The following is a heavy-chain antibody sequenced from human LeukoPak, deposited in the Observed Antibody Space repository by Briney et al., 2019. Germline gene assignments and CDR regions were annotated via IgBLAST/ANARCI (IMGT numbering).Heavy chain of an antibody. J-gene: IGHJ4*02. CDR2: IYHSGST. D-gene: IGHD1-26*01. CDR3: ATVLSGSYLFDY. Sequence: GSLRLSCAASEFTFSSYAMGWIRQPPGKGLEWIGSIYHSGSTYYNPSLKSRVTIPVDTSKNQFSLKLSSVTAADTAVYYCATVLSGSYLFDYWGQGTLVTVSS. V-gene: IGHV4-38-2*01. CDR1: EFTFSSYA.